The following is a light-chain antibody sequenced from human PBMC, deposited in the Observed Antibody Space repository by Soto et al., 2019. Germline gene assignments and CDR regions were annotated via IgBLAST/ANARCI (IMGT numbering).Light chain of an antibody. V-gene: IGLV7-46*01. CDR2: DTS. Sequence: QTVVTQEPSLTVSPGGTVTLTCGSSTGAVTSGHYPYWFQQKPGQAPRTLIYDTSNKHSWTPARFSGSLLGGKAALTLSGAQPEDEAEYYCLLSYSGARPYVFGTWTKLTVL. CDR1: TGAVTSGHY. CDR3: LLSYSGARPYV. J-gene: IGLJ1*01.